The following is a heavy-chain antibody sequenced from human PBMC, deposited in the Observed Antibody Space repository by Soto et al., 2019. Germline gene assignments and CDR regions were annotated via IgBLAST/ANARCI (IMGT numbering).Heavy chain of an antibody. V-gene: IGHV3-9*01. CDR1: GFTFDDYA. CDR2: ISWNSGSI. Sequence: EVQLVESGGGLVQPGRSLRLSCAASGFTFDDYAMHWVRQAPGKGLEWVSGISWNSGSIGYADSVKGRFTISRDNAKNSLYLQMNSLRAEDTALYYCAKGILYSSSIAGSDYWGQGTLVTVSS. J-gene: IGHJ4*02. D-gene: IGHD6-6*01. CDR3: AKGILYSSSIAGSDY.